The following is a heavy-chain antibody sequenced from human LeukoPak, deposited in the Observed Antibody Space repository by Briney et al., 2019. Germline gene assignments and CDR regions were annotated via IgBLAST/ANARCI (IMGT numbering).Heavy chain of an antibody. Sequence: PGGSLRLSCAASGFTFSSNAMHWVRQAPGKGLEWVAVITYDGSNKYYADSVKGRFTISRDNSRNTLYLQMNSLRAEDTPVYYCARVDSSGWDDAFDIWGQGTMVTVSS. CDR1: GFTFSSNA. CDR3: ARVDSSGWDDAFDI. J-gene: IGHJ3*02. V-gene: IGHV3-30-3*01. D-gene: IGHD6-19*01. CDR2: ITYDGSNK.